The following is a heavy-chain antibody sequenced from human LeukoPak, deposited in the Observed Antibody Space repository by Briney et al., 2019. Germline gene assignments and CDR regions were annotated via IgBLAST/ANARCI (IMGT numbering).Heavy chain of an antibody. Sequence: PSETLSLTCTVSGGSISSGDYYWSWIRQPPGKGLEWIGYIYYSGSTYYIPSLKSRVTISVDTSKNQFSLKLSSVTAADTAVYYCAREPLVVVPAAAVYYYGMDVWGKGTTVTVSS. V-gene: IGHV4-30-4*01. D-gene: IGHD2-2*01. CDR3: AREPLVVVPAAAVYYYGMDV. J-gene: IGHJ6*04. CDR1: GGSISSGDYY. CDR2: IYYSGST.